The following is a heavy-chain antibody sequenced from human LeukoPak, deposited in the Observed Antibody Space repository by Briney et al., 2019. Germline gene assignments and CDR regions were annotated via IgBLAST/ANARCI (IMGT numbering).Heavy chain of an antibody. CDR2: IYPGDSDT. CDR3: ARHGYPHYYDSSGPTHFDY. Sequence: GESLKISCKGSGYTFTSYWIAWVRQMPGKGLEWMGIIYPGDSDTRCSPSFQGQVTISADKSINSAYLQWSSLQASDTAMYYCARHGYPHYYDSSGPTHFDYWGQGTLVTVSS. J-gene: IGHJ4*02. CDR1: GYTFTSYW. V-gene: IGHV5-51*01. D-gene: IGHD3-22*01.